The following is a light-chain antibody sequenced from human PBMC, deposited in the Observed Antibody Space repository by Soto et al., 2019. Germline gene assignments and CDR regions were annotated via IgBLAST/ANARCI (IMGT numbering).Light chain of an antibody. CDR2: AAS. Sequence: DIQMTQSPSSLSASVGDRVTITCRASQGISNYLAWHQQKPGKVPKLLIFAASPLESGVPSRFSGSGTGTDFTLTISSLQAEGFATYYCQKYNSAPWAFGQGAKGAIQ. CDR3: QKYNSAPWA. J-gene: IGKJ1*01. CDR1: QGISNY. V-gene: IGKV1-27*01.